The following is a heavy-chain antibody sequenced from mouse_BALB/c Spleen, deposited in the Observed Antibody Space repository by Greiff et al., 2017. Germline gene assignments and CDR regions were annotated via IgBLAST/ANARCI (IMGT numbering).Heavy chain of an antibody. D-gene: IGHD2-3*01. CDR2: IDPENGNT. CDR3: ARLDDGYPFAY. CDR1: GFNIKDYY. Sequence: VQLQQSGAELVRPGALVKLSCKASGFNIKDYYMHWVKQRPEQGLEWIGWIDPENGNTIYDPKFQGKASITADTSSNTAYLQLSSLTSEDTAVYYCARLDDGYPFAYWGQGTLVTVSA. V-gene: IGHV14-1*02. J-gene: IGHJ3*01.